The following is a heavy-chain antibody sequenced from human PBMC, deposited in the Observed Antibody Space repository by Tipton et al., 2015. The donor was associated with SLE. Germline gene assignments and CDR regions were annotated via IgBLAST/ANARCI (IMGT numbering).Heavy chain of an antibody. CDR3: ARGKTGTSTSTYDY. CDR2: IYGGGNT. Sequence: SLRLSCAASGFTFSRYALSWVRQAPGKGLEWVSVIYGGGNTYYADSVKGRFTISRDTSKNTLYLQMNSLRAEDTAVYYCARGKTGTSTSTYDYWGQGTLVTVSS. D-gene: IGHD1-7*01. V-gene: IGHV3-53*05. CDR1: GFTFSRYA. J-gene: IGHJ4*02.